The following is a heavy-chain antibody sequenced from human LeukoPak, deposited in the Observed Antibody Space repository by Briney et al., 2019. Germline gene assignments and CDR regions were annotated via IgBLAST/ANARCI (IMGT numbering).Heavy chain of an antibody. CDR2: MNGNSGVT. D-gene: IGHD5-18*01. Sequence: ASVKVSCKASGYTFTDYFIHWVRQAPGQGPEWMGRMNGNSGVTMYAQTLQDRVTMTRDTSISTAYMELSRLTSDDTAVYYCARVPRDTAMVFPYYYYYYMDVWGKGTTVTVSS. V-gene: IGHV1-2*06. J-gene: IGHJ6*03. CDR1: GYTFTDYF. CDR3: ARVPRDTAMVFPYYYYYYMDV.